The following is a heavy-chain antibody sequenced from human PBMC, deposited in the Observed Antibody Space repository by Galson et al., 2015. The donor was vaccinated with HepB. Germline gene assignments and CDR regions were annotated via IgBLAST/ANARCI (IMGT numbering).Heavy chain of an antibody. J-gene: IGHJ4*02. CDR2: ISSSSSLI. CDR1: GFTFRSYS. V-gene: IGHV3-21*01. Sequence: SLRLSCAASGFTFRSYSMNWVRQAPGKRLEWVSSISSSSSLIYYADSVKGRFTISRDNAKNSLSLQMNSLRAEDTAVYYCARDGGVIVGATADYWGQGTLVTVSS. D-gene: IGHD1-26*01. CDR3: ARDGGVIVGATADY.